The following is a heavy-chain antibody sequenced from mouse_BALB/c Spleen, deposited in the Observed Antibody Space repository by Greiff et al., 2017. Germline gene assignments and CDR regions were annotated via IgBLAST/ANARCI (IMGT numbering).Heavy chain of an antibody. V-gene: IGHV5-6-3*01. Sequence: EVKLEESGGGSVQPGGSLKLSCAASGFTFSSYGMSWVRQTPDKRLELVATINSNGGSTYYPDSVKGRFTISRDNAKNTLYLQMSSLKSEDTAMYYCARETLCHFDYWGQGTTLTVSS. CDR1: GFTFSSYG. D-gene: IGHD1-1*01. J-gene: IGHJ2*01. CDR2: INSNGGST. CDR3: ARETLCHFDY.